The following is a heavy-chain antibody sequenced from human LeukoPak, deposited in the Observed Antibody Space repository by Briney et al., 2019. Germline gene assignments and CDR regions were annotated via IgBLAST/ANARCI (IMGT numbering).Heavy chain of an antibody. D-gene: IGHD3-10*01. CDR2: IYYSGST. Sequence: PSETLSLTCTVSGGSISGDYWSWIRQPPGKGLEWIGYIYYSGSTNYNPSLKSRVTISVDTSKNQFSLKLRSVIDADTAVYYCARPRRYYGSGNYYSIFDYWGQGTLVTVSS. CDR1: GGSISGDY. V-gene: IGHV4-59*12. CDR3: ARPRRYYGSGNYYSIFDY. J-gene: IGHJ4*02.